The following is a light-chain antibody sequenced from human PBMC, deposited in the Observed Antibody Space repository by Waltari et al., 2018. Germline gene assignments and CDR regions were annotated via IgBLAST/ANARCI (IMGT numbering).Light chain of an antibody. CDR3: QHLNSYPFT. CDR2: DAS. V-gene: IGKV1-13*02. J-gene: IGKJ3*01. Sequence: IQLTQSPSSLSASIGDRVTITCRASQGIGSALAWDQQKPGKPPRLLIYDASSLGGGVPSRFSGSGSGTDFTLSISSLQPEDFATYSCQHLNSYPFTFGPGTTV. CDR1: QGIGSA.